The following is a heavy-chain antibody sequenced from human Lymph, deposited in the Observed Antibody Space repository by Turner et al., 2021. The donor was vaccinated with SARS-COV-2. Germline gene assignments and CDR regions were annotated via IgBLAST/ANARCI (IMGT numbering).Heavy chain of an antibody. V-gene: IGHV1-24*01. D-gene: IGHD2-15*01. J-gene: IGHJ6*02. CDR2: CDPEDGET. CDR1: GYTLTELS. CDR3: ATVLFSGGSCYYYGMDV. Sequence: QVQLVQSGAEVKKPGASMKLCCKVYGYTLTELSMHWVRPAPGKGLELVGGCDPEDGETIYAQKLQGRVTMTEDTSTYTAYMELSSLRSEDTSVYYCATVLFSGGSCYYYGMDVWGQGTTVTVSS.